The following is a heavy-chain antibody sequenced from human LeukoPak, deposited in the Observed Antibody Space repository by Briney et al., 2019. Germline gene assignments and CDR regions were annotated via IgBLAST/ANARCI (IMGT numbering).Heavy chain of an antibody. V-gene: IGHV3-64*01. J-gene: IGHJ6*03. CDR2: ISSNGGST. CDR1: GFTFSSYA. D-gene: IGHD3-3*01. CDR3: AREAKSAYDFWSGYSGTSYKHDYYYYMDV. Sequence: PGGSLRLSCAASGFTFSSYAMHWVRQAPGKGLEYVSAISSNGGSTYYANSVKGRFTISRDNSKNTLYLQMGSLRAEDMAVYYCAREAKSAYDFWSGYSGTSYKHDYYYYMDVWGKGTTVTVSS.